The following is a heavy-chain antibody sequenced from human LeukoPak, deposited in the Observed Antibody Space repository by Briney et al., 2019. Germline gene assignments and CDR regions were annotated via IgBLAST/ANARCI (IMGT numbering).Heavy chain of an antibody. CDR1: GYTFTGYY. D-gene: IGHD4-17*01. Sequence: GASVKVSCKASGYTFTGYYMHWVRQAPGQGLEWKGWINPNSGGTNYAQKFQGRVTMTRDTSISTAYMELSRLRSDDTAVYYCARAYYGDYDPIGYYGMDVWGQGTTVTVSS. V-gene: IGHV1-2*02. J-gene: IGHJ6*02. CDR2: INPNSGGT. CDR3: ARAYYGDYDPIGYYGMDV.